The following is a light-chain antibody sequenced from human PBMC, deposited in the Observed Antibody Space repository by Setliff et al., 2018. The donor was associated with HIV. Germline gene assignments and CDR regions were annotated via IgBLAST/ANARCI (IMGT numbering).Light chain of an antibody. CDR2: QAT. CDR3: CSNTGSNTFV. J-gene: IGLJ1*01. CDR1: SNDVARYDL. Sequence: QSVLTQPASVYGSPGQSITISCTGTSNDVARYDLVSWYQQHPARAPKLIIDQATRRPSGVSNRFSGSKSGNVASLTISGLQAEDEADYYCCSNTGSNTFVFGTGTKVTVL. V-gene: IGLV2-23*01.